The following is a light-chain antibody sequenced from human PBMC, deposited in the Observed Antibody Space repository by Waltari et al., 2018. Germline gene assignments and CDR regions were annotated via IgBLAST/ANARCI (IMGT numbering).Light chain of an antibody. CDR1: QSVSSY. V-gene: IGKV3-11*01. CDR3: QQRGDWPIT. CDR2: DAS. Sequence: VLTQSPATLSLSPGDRATLSCRASQSVSSYLCWYQQKADQAPRLLIYDASKRATGIPARFSGSGSGTDFTLTISSLEPEDFAIYYCQQRGDWPITFGQGTRLETK. J-gene: IGKJ5*01.